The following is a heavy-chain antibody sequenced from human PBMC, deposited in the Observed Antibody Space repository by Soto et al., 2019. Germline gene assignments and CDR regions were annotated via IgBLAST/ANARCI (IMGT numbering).Heavy chain of an antibody. CDR1: GYNFTSYL. Sequence: PGESLKLSGTGSGYNFTSYLIGWVRQMPGKGLEWMGIIYPGDSDTRYSPSFQGQVTISADKSISTAYLQWSSLKASDTAMYYCARPNYDILTGYNWFDPWGQGTLVTVSS. CDR3: ARPNYDILTGYNWFDP. CDR2: IYPGDSDT. D-gene: IGHD3-9*01. V-gene: IGHV5-51*01. J-gene: IGHJ5*02.